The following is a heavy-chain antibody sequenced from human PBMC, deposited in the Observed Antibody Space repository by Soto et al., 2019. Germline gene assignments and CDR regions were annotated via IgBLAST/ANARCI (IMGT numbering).Heavy chain of an antibody. V-gene: IGHV4-39*01. Sequence: PSETLSLTCTISGGSINSRTYSWGWVRQPPGKGLEWIGTIFYSGSTSYNPSLKSRVTISVDTSKNQFSLNLSSVTAADTAVYYCARPFPFWGSYRIFDFWGQGTRVTVSS. J-gene: IGHJ4*02. CDR2: IFYSGST. CDR1: GGSINSRTYS. CDR3: ARPFPFWGSYRIFDF. D-gene: IGHD3-16*02.